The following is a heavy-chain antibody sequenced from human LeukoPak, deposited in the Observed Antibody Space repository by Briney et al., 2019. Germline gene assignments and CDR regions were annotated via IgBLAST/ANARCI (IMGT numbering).Heavy chain of an antibody. V-gene: IGHV3-30*02. CDR3: ARDKGGIGHYFDY. D-gene: IGHD3-16*01. CDR1: GFTFSSYG. Sequence: GGSLRLSCAASGFTFSSYGMHWVRQAPGKGLEWVAFIRYDGSNKYYADSVKGRFTISRDNSKNTLYLQKNSLRAEDTAVYYCARDKGGIGHYFDYWGQGTLVTVSS. J-gene: IGHJ4*02. CDR2: IRYDGSNK.